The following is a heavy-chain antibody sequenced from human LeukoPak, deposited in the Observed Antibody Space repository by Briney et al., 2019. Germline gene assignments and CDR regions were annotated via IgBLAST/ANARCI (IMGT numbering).Heavy chain of an antibody. CDR2: INTNTGNP. CDR3: ARPELRWSAYYHMDV. V-gene: IGHV7-4-1*02. CDR1: GYTFTSYA. D-gene: IGHD4-23*01. J-gene: IGHJ6*03. Sequence: GASVKVSCKASGYTFTSYAMNWVRQAPGQGLEWMGWINTNTGNPTYAQGFTGRFVFSLDTSVSTAYLQINTLKAEDTAVYYCARPELRWSAYYHMDVWGKGTTVTVSS.